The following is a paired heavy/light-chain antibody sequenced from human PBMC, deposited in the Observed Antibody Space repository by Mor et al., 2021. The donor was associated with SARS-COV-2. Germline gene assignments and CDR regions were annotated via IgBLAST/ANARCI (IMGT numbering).Light chain of an antibody. CDR2: GAS. CDR1: QSFSSTY. CDR3: QQYGRSPYT. V-gene: IGKV3-20*01. Sequence: EFVLTQSPGSLSLSPGERATLSCRASQSFSSTYLAWYQQKPGQAPRPLIYGASSRATGIPDRFSGSGSGTDFTLTISRLEPEDFAVYYCQQYGRSPYTFGQGTKLEIK. J-gene: IGKJ2*01.
Heavy chain of an antibody. V-gene: IGHV3-33*01. D-gene: IGHD3-16*01. CDR1: GFTFSNYV. J-gene: IGHJ2*01. CDR2: IWSDGSNE. CDR3: AREYYGFDL. Sequence: QVQLVESGGGVVQPGRSLRLSCAASGFTFSNYVMHWVRQAPGKGLEWVAVIWSDGSNEDYAESVKGRFTISRDNSENTVYLQMNSLRAEDTAVYYCAREYYGFDLWGRGTLVTVSS.